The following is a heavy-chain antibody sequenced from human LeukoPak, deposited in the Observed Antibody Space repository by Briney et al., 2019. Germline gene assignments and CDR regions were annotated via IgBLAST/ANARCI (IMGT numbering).Heavy chain of an antibody. D-gene: IGHD3-3*01. CDR3: ARDRLYYDFWSGYPANY. CDR2: ISYDGSNK. CDR1: GFTFSSYA. V-gene: IGHV3-30-3*01. Sequence: GGSLRLSCAASGFTFSSYAMHWVRQAPGKGLEWVAVISYDGSNKYYADSVKGRFTIPRDNSKNTLYLQMNSLRAEDTAVYYCARDRLYYDFWSGYPANYWGQGTLVTVSS. J-gene: IGHJ4*02.